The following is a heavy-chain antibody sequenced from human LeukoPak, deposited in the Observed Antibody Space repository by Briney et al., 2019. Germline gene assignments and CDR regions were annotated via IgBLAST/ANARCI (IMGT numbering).Heavy chain of an antibody. CDR1: GFTFSNAG. Sequence: PGGSLRLSCAASGFTFSNAGMSWVRQAPGKGLEWVGRIKSETDGGTTDYAAPVKGRFTISRDDSKNTLFLQKNSLRVEDTAIYYCAKCTDGSDAFDIWAQGTMVTVSS. V-gene: IGHV3-15*01. CDR2: IKSETDGGTT. D-gene: IGHD5-24*01. CDR3: AKCTDGSDAFDI. J-gene: IGHJ3*02.